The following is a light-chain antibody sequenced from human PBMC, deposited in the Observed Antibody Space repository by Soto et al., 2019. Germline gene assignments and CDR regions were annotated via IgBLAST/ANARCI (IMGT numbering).Light chain of an antibody. Sequence: QSVLTQPASVSGSPGQSITISCAGTSSDVGAYNYVSWYQHHPGKAPKLMIYGVNNRPSGDSNRFSGSKSGNTASLTISGLQAEDEADYYCSSWTSGATYVFGSGTRSPS. CDR2: GVN. CDR1: SSDVGAYNY. V-gene: IGLV2-14*03. J-gene: IGLJ1*01. CDR3: SSWTSGATYV.